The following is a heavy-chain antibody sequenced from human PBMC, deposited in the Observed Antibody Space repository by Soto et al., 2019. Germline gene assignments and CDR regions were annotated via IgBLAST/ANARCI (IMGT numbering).Heavy chain of an antibody. CDR3: ARGRRSLVPAAANWLDP. V-gene: IGHV4-34*01. Sequence: PSETLSLTCAVYGGSFSGYYWSWIRQPPGKGLEWIGEIDHSGSTNYNPSLKSRVTISVDTSKNQFSLKLSSVTAADTAVYYCARGRRSLVPAAANWLDPWGQGTLVTVSS. CDR1: GGSFSGYY. J-gene: IGHJ5*02. D-gene: IGHD2-2*01. CDR2: IDHSGST.